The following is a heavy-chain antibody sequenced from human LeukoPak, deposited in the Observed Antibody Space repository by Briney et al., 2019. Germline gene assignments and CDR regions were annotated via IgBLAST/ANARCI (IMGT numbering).Heavy chain of an antibody. V-gene: IGHV3-74*01. CDR1: GFTFSSYW. CDR3: ARAALFDRAGDFDY. Sequence: GGSLRLSCAASGFTFSSYWMHWVRQAPGKGLVWVSRINSDGSSTSYADSVKGRFTISRDNAKNMLYLQMNSLRAEDTAVYYCARAALFDRAGDFDYWGQGTLVTVSS. CDR2: INSDGSST. J-gene: IGHJ4*02. D-gene: IGHD3-3*01.